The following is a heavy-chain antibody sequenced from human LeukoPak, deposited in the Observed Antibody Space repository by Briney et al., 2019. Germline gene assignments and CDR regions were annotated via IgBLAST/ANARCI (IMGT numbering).Heavy chain of an antibody. J-gene: IGHJ5*02. V-gene: IGHV3-30*02. CDR2: IRYDGSNK. Sequence: GGSLRLSCAASGFTFSSYGMHWVRQAPGKGLEWVAFIRYDGSNKYYADSVKGRFTISRDNSKNTLYLQMNSLRAEDTAVYYCARDNPALRYFDWLFHWGQGTLVTVSS. CDR1: GFTFSSYG. D-gene: IGHD3-9*01. CDR3: ARDNPALRYFDWLFH.